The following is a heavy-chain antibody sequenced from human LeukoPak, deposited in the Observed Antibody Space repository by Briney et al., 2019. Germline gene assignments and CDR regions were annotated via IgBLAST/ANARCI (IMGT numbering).Heavy chain of an antibody. CDR1: GFTFSSYS. Sequence: PGGSLRLSCAASGFTFSSYSMNWVRQAPGKGLEWVSSISSSSSYIYYADSVKGRFTISRDNAENSLYLQMNSLGAEDTAVYYCARDDHYNYYYMDIWGKGATVTVSS. CDR2: ISSSSSYI. V-gene: IGHV3-21*04. CDR3: ARDDHYNYYYMDI. J-gene: IGHJ6*03.